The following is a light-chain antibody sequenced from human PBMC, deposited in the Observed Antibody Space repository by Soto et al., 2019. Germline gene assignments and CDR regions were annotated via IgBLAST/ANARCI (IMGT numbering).Light chain of an antibody. CDR1: QGISSW. CDR2: TAS. Sequence: DIQMTQSPSSVSASVGDTVTITCRASQGISSWLAWYQQKPGRAPKLLIYTASSLQGGAPSRFTGSGSGTDFTLTINSMQTADIALYYCQQSYGTPYTFGQGTKVDIK. V-gene: IGKV1-12*01. J-gene: IGKJ2*01. CDR3: QQSYGTPYT.